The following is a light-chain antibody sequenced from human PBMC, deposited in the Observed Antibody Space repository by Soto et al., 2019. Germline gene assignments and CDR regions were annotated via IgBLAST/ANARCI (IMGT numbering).Light chain of an antibody. CDR1: SSDVGAYNY. J-gene: IGLJ1*01. CDR3: YSYTSSSTYV. CDR2: DVS. V-gene: IGLV2-14*01. Sequence: QSVLTQPASVSGSPGQSVTISCTGTSSDVGAYNYVSWYQQHPAKVPKLMIYDVSNRPSGVSDRFSGSKSGYTASLTISGLQAEDEADYYCYSYTSSSTYVLGTGTKVTVL.